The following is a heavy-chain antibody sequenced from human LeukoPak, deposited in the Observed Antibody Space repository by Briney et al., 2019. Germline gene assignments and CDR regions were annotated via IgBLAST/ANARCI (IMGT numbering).Heavy chain of an antibody. Sequence: GESLKISCKGSGYSFTSYWIGWGRRKPGKGLEWMGSIYPDDSDTKYRPSFQRHVTISADKSISPAYLQWSSIKASDTAMYYCARLAFCTNAVCFSNYYYSMDVWGRGTTVTVSS. CDR2: IYPDDSDT. CDR1: GYSFTSYW. CDR3: ARLAFCTNAVCFSNYYYSMDV. V-gene: IGHV5-51*01. J-gene: IGHJ6*03. D-gene: IGHD2-8*01.